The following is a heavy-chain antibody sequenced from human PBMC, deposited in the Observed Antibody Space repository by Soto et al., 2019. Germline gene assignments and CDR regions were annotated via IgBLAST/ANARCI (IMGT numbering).Heavy chain of an antibody. CDR3: AKNQGVELVPLATVDWFDP. J-gene: IGHJ5*02. CDR1: GFIFENFG. D-gene: IGHD1-26*01. CDR2: ISGSGFKK. Sequence: GSLRLSCAASGFIFENFGMSWVRQAPGKGLEWISSISGSGFKKYYADSVKGRFTISRDNSKSTVYLELNNLSAEDTAVYHCAKNQGVELVPLATVDWFDPWGQGSVVTSPQ. V-gene: IGHV3-23*01.